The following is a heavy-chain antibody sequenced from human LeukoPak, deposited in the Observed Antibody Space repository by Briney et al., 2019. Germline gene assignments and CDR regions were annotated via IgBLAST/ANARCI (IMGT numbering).Heavy chain of an antibody. CDR3: ASEMATIGGDVYDS. V-gene: IGHV3-21*01. J-gene: IGHJ3*02. CDR2: ISATGNFI. CDR1: GFTFRNYL. Sequence: GGSLRLSCAASGFTFRNYLMNWVRQAPGKGLEWVSSISATGNFIYYADSVKGRFTVSRDNGKNSLFLQMSSLRAEDTAVYYCASEMATIGGDVYDSGGEGLMAAVS. D-gene: IGHD5-24*01.